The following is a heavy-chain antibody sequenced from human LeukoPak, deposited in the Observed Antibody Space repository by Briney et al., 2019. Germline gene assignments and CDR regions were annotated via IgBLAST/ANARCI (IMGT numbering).Heavy chain of an antibody. CDR1: GYTFTSYG. CDR3: ASLAGEMATITLDY. J-gene: IGHJ4*02. CDR2: ISAYNGNT. Sequence: ASVKVSCKASGYTFTSYGISWVRQAPGQGLEWMGWISAYNGNTNYAQKLQGRVTMTTDTSTSTAYMELSSLRSEDTAVYYCASLAGEMATITLDYWGQGTLVTVSS. D-gene: IGHD5-24*01. V-gene: IGHV1-18*01.